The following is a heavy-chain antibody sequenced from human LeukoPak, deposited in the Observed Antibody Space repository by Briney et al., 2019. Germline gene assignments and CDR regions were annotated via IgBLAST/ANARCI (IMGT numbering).Heavy chain of an antibody. V-gene: IGHV1-46*01. CDR2: INPSGGST. D-gene: IGHD3-9*01. J-gene: IGHJ5*02. Sequence: ASAKVSCKASGYTFTSYYMHWVRQAPGQGLEWMGIINPSGGSTSYAQKFQGRVTMTRDTSTSTVYMELSSLRSEDTAVYYCARGGDILTGYYNWFDPWGQGTLVTVSS. CDR3: ARGGDILTGYYNWFDP. CDR1: GYTFTSYY.